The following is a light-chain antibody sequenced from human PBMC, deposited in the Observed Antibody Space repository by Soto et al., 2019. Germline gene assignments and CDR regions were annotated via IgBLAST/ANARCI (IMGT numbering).Light chain of an antibody. J-gene: IGKJ2*01. V-gene: IGKV1-39*01. CDR3: QQSYSTPYT. Sequence: DIQVTQSPSSLSASVGDRVTISCRASQSISTYLNWYQHKPGKAPKLLIHAASSLRSGVASRFSGSGSGTDFTLTISSLQPEDFATYYCQQSYSTPYTFGQGTKVDIK. CDR1: QSISTY. CDR2: AAS.